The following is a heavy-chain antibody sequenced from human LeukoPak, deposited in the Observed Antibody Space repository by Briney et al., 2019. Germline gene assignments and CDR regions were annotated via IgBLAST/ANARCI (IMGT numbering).Heavy chain of an antibody. V-gene: IGHV4-31*03. CDR2: IYYSGST. CDR1: GVSISSGGYY. CDR3: ARGGAYCGGDCYLFDY. Sequence: SETLSLTCTVSGVSISSGGYYWIWIRQHPGQDLEWIGYIYYSGSTYYNPSLKSRVTISVDTSKKQFSLKLSSVTAADTAMSYCARGGAYCGGDCYLFDYWGQGTLVTVSS. D-gene: IGHD2-21*02. J-gene: IGHJ4*02.